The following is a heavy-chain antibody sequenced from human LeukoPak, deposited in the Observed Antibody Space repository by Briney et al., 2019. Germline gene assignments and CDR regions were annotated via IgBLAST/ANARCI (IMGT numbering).Heavy chain of an antibody. CDR2: IYYSGST. J-gene: IGHJ4*02. Sequence: PSETLSLTCTVSGGSISSSSYYWGWIRQPPGKGLEWIGSIYYSGSTYYNPSLKSRVTISVDTSKNQFSLKLSSVTAADTAVYYCARGTAAGDDYWGQGTLVTVSS. CDR3: ARGTAAGDDY. V-gene: IGHV4-39*07. CDR1: GGSISSSSYY. D-gene: IGHD6-13*01.